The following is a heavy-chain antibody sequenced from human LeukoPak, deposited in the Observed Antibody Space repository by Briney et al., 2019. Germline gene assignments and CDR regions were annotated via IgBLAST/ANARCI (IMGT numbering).Heavy chain of an antibody. CDR2: ISAYNGNT. CDR1: GYTFTSYG. CDR3: ARYDSSGYYPPLFDY. Sequence: GASVKVSCKASGYTFTSYGISWVRQAPGQGLEWMGWISAYNGNTNYAQKLQGRVTMTTDTSTSTAYMELRSLRSDDTAVYYCARYDSSGYYPPLFDYWGQGTLVTVSS. J-gene: IGHJ4*02. D-gene: IGHD3-22*01. V-gene: IGHV1-18*01.